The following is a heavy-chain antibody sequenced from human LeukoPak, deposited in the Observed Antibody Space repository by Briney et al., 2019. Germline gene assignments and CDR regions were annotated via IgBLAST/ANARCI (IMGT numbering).Heavy chain of an antibody. D-gene: IGHD2-15*01. J-gene: IGHJ4*02. CDR3: ARDRRDCSGGSCYSGLDY. Sequence: PGGSLRLSCAASGFTVSSNYMSWVRQAPGKGLEWVSVIYSGGSTYYADSVKGRFTISRDNSKNTLYLQMNSLRAEDAAVYYCARDRRDCSGGSCYSGLDYWGQGTLVTVSS. V-gene: IGHV3-53*01. CDR2: IYSGGST. CDR1: GFTVSSNY.